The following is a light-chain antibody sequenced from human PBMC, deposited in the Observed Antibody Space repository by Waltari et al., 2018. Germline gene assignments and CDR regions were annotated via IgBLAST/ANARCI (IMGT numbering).Light chain of an antibody. CDR3: QTWGTGIWV. Sequence: QLVVTQSPSASASLGASVKLTCTLSSGHTSYAIACLQQQPEKGPRYWMKRSSDGSNIKGDGIPDRFSGSSSGADRYLTIARLQSEDEADYYCQTWGTGIWVCGGGTKLTVL. CDR2: RSSDGSN. J-gene: IGLJ3*02. CDR1: SGHTSYA. V-gene: IGLV4-69*01.